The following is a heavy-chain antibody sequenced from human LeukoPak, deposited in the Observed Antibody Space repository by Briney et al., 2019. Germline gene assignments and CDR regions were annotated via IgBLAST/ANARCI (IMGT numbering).Heavy chain of an antibody. V-gene: IGHV3-30-3*01. Sequence: GRSLRLSCTVSGFSFSDYAMHWVRQAPGKGLEWVAVISYDGDSKYYGDSVEGRFTVLRDNSKSTLFLQMNDLGLEDTAVYYCSRGETYRLDYWGQGALVIVSS. J-gene: IGHJ4*02. CDR2: ISYDGDSK. D-gene: IGHD1-26*01. CDR3: SRGETYRLDY. CDR1: GFSFSDYA.